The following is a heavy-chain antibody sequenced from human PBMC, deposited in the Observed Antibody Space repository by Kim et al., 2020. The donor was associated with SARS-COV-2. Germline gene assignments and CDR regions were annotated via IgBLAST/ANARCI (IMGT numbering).Heavy chain of an antibody. V-gene: IGHV4-59*01. CDR3: ARGGRGYDILTGYYSSAFDI. Sequence: SETLSLTCTVSGGSISSYYWSWIRQPPGKGLEWIGYIYYSGSTNYNPSLKSRVTISVDTSKNQFSLKLSSVTAADTAVYYCARGGRGYDILTGYYSSAFDIWGQGTMVTVSS. CDR1: GGSISSYY. J-gene: IGHJ3*02. D-gene: IGHD3-9*01. CDR2: IYYSGST.